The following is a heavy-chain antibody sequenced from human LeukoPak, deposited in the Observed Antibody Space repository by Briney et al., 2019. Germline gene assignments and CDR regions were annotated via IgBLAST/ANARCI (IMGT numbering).Heavy chain of an antibody. Sequence: GGSLRLSCAVSGFTVTDNYMSWVRQAPGKGLQWVSVLYPDGRAYYADSVKGRFIISRDISRNALLLQMNTLRADHTVFHYCVRTNPVYGDYNYWGQGTLVTVSS. J-gene: IGHJ4*02. CDR1: GFTVTDNY. CDR3: VRTNPVYGDYNY. D-gene: IGHD4-17*01. CDR2: LYPDGRA. V-gene: IGHV3-53*01.